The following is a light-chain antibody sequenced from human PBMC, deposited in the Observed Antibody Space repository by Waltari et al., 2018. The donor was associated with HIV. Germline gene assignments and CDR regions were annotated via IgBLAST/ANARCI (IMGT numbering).Light chain of an antibody. CDR1: SSNIGSNY. V-gene: IGLV1-47*01. J-gene: IGLJ3*02. CDR3: AAWDASLSVWV. Sequence: QSVLTQPPSASGTPGQRVTISCSGSSSNIGSNYVYWYRQLPGTAPKRLIYRSNQRPSGVPDRFSGSKSGTSASLAISGLRSENEADDYCAAWDASLSVWVFGGGTKLTVL. CDR2: RSN.